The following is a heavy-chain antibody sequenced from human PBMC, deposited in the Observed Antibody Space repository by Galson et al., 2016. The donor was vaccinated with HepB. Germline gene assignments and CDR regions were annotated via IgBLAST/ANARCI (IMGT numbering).Heavy chain of an antibody. V-gene: IGHV4-39*01. Sequence: ATLSLTCTVSGGSISTSSYYWGWIRQPPGKGLEWIGSIFYSGSTYYNSSLKSRVTISVDTSKNQFSLKLTSVTAADTALYYCASLTYSGYDSWWGQGTLVTVSS. D-gene: IGHD5-12*01. CDR2: IFYSGST. CDR3: ASLTYSGYDSW. J-gene: IGHJ4*02. CDR1: GGSISTSSYY.